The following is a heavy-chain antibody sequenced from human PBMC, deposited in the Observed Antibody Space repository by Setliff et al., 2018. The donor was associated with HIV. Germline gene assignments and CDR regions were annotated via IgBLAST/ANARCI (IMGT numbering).Heavy chain of an antibody. CDR1: GGSIRSGSHY. CDR2: IHTNGYT. Sequence: SETLSLTCTVSGGSIRSGSHYWTWIRQPAGKGPEWIGHIHTNGYTNYNPSLKSRVTISVDTSRDQFSLQLTSVTAADTAVYYCARAPPGIQNDAFDVWGQGTMVTVSS. CDR3: ARAPPGIQNDAFDV. V-gene: IGHV4-61*09. J-gene: IGHJ3*01.